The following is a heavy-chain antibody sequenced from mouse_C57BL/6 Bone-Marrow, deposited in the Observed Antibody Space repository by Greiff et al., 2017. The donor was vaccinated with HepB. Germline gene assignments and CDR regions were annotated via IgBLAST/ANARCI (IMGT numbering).Heavy chain of an antibody. D-gene: IGHD2-4*01. CDR3: ARDYDYDGFDY. CDR1: GFTFSDYG. V-gene: IGHV5-17*01. J-gene: IGHJ2*01. Sequence: VQLKESGGGLVKPGGSLKLSCAASGFTFSDYGMHWVRQAPEKGLEWVAYISSGSSTIYYADTVKGRFTIARDNAKNTLFLQMTSLRSEDTAMYYCARDYDYDGFDYWGQGTTLTVSS. CDR2: ISSGSSTI.